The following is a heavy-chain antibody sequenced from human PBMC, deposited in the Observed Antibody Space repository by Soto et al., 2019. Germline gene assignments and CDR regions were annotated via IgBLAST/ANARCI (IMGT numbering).Heavy chain of an antibody. CDR3: ARDGGSGWQYFDY. CDR1: GFTFSSYA. D-gene: IGHD6-19*01. V-gene: IGHV3-64*01. Sequence: EVQLVESGGGLVQPGGSLRLSCAASGFTFSSYAMHWVRQAPGKGLEYVSAISSNGGSTYYANSVKGRFTISRDNSKNTLYLKMGSLRAEDMAVYYCARDGGSGWQYFDYWGQGTLVTVSS. CDR2: ISSNGGST. J-gene: IGHJ4*02.